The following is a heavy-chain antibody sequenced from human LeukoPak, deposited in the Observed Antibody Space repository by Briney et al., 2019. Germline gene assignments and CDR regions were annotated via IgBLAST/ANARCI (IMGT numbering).Heavy chain of an antibody. Sequence: PGGSLRLSCAASGFTFSGYAMSWVRQAPGKGLEWVSAISGSGGSTYYADSVKGRFTISRDNSKNTLYLQMNSLRAEDTAVYYCAKADRRSDLPYYFDYWGQGTLVTVSS. J-gene: IGHJ4*02. CDR3: AKADRRSDLPYYFDY. CDR2: ISGSGGST. CDR1: GFTFSGYA. V-gene: IGHV3-23*01.